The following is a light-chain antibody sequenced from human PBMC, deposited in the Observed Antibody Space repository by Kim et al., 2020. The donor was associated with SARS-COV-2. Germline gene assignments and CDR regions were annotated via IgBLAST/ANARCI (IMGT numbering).Light chain of an antibody. CDR3: HQFKKWPLT. CDR1: QSVSSD. V-gene: IGKV3-15*01. Sequence: LSPGERATLSCRASQSVSSDLAWYQHKPGQAPRLLVYGASTRATGIPVRFSGSGSGTEFTLTISSLQSEDFAVYYCHQFKKWPLTFGGGTKVDIK. CDR2: GAS. J-gene: IGKJ4*01.